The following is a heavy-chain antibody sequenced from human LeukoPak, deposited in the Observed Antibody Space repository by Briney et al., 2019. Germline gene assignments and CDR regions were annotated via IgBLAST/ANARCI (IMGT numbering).Heavy chain of an antibody. J-gene: IGHJ4*02. CDR3: AKLANLDSSQDF. CDR1: GFTFSTHG. V-gene: IGHV3-23*01. CDR2: IRGGGPST. D-gene: IGHD3-22*01. Sequence: GGSLRLSCAASGFTFSTHGMHWVRQAPGKGLEWVSGIRGGGPSTYYADSVKGRFIISRDNSKNTLYLQMNSLRAEDTALYYCAKLANLDSSQDFWGQGTLVTVSS.